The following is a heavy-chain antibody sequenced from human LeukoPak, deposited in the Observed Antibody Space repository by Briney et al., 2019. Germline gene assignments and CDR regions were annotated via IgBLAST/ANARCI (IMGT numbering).Heavy chain of an antibody. CDR3: ARTPSDSSGYYFNFDY. Sequence: SSETLSLTCAVYGGSFSGYYWSWIRQPPGKGLEWIGEINHSGSTNYNPSLKSRVTISVDTSKNQLSLKLRSVTAADTAVYYCARTPSDSSGYYFNFDYWGQGTLVTVSS. CDR2: INHSGST. D-gene: IGHD3-22*01. J-gene: IGHJ4*02. V-gene: IGHV4-34*01. CDR1: GGSFSGYY.